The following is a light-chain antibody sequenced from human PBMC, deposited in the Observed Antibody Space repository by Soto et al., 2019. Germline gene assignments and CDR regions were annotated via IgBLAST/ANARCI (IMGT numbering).Light chain of an antibody. V-gene: IGKV3-20*01. CDR3: QQFSSYPLT. Sequence: EFVLTQSPGTLSLSPGERATLSCRASQTFINNYLAWYQQKPGQAPRLLIYDASSRATGIPDRFSGGGSGTDFTLTIGRLEPEDFAVYYCQQFSSYPLTFGGGTKVDIK. CDR2: DAS. J-gene: IGKJ4*01. CDR1: QTFINNY.